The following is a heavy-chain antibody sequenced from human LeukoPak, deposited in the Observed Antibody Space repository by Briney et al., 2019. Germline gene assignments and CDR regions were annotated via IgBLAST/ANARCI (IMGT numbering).Heavy chain of an antibody. V-gene: IGHV4-59*01. Sequence: SGTLSLTCTVSGGSISSYYWSWIRQPPGKGLEWIGYIYYSGSTNYNPSLKSRVTISVDTSKNQFSLKLSSVTAADTAVYYCARVGTYGSGSYLSWLDYWGQGTLVTVSS. CDR3: ARVGTYGSGSYLSWLDY. D-gene: IGHD3-10*01. CDR1: GGSISSYY. J-gene: IGHJ4*02. CDR2: IYYSGST.